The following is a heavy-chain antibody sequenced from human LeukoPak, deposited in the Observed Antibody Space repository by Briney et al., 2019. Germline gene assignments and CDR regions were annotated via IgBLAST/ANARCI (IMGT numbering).Heavy chain of an antibody. CDR3: ARDWYCSSSICYTDRNWFDP. D-gene: IGHD2-2*02. J-gene: IGHJ5*02. CDR1: GFTFSDYY. V-gene: IGHV3-11*05. Sequence: GGSLRLSCAASGFTFSDYYMSWIRQAPGKGLEWVSYISTASSYTDYADSVRGRFTISRDHANNLLYLQMNSLRPEDTAVYYCARDWYCSSSICYTDRNWFDPWGQGTLVTVSS. CDR2: ISTASSYT.